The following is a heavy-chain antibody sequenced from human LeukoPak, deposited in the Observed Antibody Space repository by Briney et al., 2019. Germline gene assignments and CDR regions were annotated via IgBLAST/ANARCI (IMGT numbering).Heavy chain of an antibody. D-gene: IGHD3-22*01. J-gene: IGHJ4*02. CDR3: ASRWGDYYDSSGFDY. CDR2: IYHSGST. V-gene: IGHV4-4*02. CDR1: GGSISSSNW. Sequence: SETLSLTCAVSGGSISSSNWWSWVRQPPGKGLEWIGEIYHSGSTNYNPSLKSRVTISVDKSKNQFSLKLSSVTAADTAVYYCASRWGDYYDSSGFDYWGQGTLVTVSS.